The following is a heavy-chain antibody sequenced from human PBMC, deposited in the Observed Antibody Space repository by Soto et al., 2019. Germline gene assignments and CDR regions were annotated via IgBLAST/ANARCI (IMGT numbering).Heavy chain of an antibody. CDR2: IYYSANR. J-gene: IGHJ4*02. CDR1: GASMTSTSYY. Sequence: PSETLSLTCTVSGASMTSTSYYWGWIRQPPGKCLEWIGSIYYSANRYYNPSLKSRVIISMDTSKNQFSLKLTSVTAADTAVYFCARPGEGLSPGDYWGQGTVVTVSS. D-gene: IGHD3-16*01. CDR3: ARPGEGLSPGDY. V-gene: IGHV4-39*01.